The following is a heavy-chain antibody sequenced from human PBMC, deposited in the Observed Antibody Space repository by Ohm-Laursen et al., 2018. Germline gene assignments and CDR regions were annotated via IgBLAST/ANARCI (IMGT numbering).Heavy chain of an antibody. Sequence: SLRLSCAASGFTFSSYAMSRVRQAPGKGLEWVSGISTSTGSTYYADSVKGRFTISRDNSKNTLYLQMSSLRAEDTAVYYCAKTSSSSWSNFDYWGQGTLVTVSS. CDR1: GFTFSSYA. D-gene: IGHD6-13*01. J-gene: IGHJ4*02. CDR3: AKTSSSSWSNFDY. V-gene: IGHV3-23*01. CDR2: ISTSTGST.